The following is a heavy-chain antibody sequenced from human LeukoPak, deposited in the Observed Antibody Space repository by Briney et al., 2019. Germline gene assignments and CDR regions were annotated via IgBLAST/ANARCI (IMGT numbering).Heavy chain of an antibody. V-gene: IGHV3-48*03. D-gene: IGHD3-22*01. J-gene: IGHJ4*02. CDR1: GFTFSTYD. CDR2: ISSGGDSI. CDR3: ESYDNRALDSDY. Sequence: GGSLRLSCAASGFTFSTYDMNWVRQAPGKGLERVSYISSGGDSIYYADSVKGRFTISRDNAKNSLYLQMNSLRAEDTAVYYCESYDNRALDSDYWGQGTLVTVSS.